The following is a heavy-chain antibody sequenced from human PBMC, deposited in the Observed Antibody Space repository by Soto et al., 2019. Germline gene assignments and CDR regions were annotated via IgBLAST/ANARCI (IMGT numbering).Heavy chain of an antibody. CDR2: IYYSGTT. Sequence: QVQLQESAPGLVKLSQTLSPTCTFSGGSISGGGYYWGWFRRNPGKGLEWIGYIYYSGTTNYNLSLKSRLTISVDTSKNQFSLKLNSMTAADTAVYYCARDESATAAFDLWGQGTMVTVSS. V-gene: IGHV4-31*03. J-gene: IGHJ3*01. CDR1: GGSISGGGYY. D-gene: IGHD5-12*01. CDR3: ARDESATAAFDL.